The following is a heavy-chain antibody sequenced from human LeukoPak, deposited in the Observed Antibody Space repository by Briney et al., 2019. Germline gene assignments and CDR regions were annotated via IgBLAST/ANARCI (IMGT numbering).Heavy chain of an antibody. CDR2: INSDGINT. J-gene: IGHJ4*02. D-gene: IGHD3-22*01. Sequence: GGSLRLSCAASGFTFSNYWMHWVRQAPGKGLVWVSRINSDGINTSYADSVKGRFTISRDNAKNSLYLQINSLRAEDTAIYYCARRGYYDSSGYDYWGQGTLVTVSS. CDR1: GFTFSNYW. CDR3: ARRGYYDSSGYDY. V-gene: IGHV3-74*01.